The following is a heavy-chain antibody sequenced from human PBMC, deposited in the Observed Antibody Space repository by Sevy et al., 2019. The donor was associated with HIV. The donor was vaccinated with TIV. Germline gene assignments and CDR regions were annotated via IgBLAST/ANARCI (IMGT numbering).Heavy chain of an antibody. CDR2: INSDSDTM. Sequence: GGSLRLSCVASGFPFNYYAMNWVRQAPGKGLEWILYINSDSDTMYYGDSVKGRLTISRDNAKNRLYLQMNSLGDEDTAVYYCARERGTYYDTSGYPYLLEAGFDYWGQETLVTVSS. V-gene: IGHV3-48*02. J-gene: IGHJ4*02. CDR1: GFPFNYYA. D-gene: IGHD3-22*01. CDR3: ARERGTYYDTSGYPYLLEAGFDY.